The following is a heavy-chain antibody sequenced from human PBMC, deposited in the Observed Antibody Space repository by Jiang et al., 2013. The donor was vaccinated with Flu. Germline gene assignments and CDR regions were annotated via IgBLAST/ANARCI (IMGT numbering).Heavy chain of an antibody. Sequence: SGAEVKKPGASVKVSCKASGYTFTSYYMHWVRQAPGQGLEWMGIINPSGGSTSYAQKFQGRVTMTRDTSTSTVYMELSSLRSEDTAVYYCARDAYSQAFLVVDLPYWGQGTLVTVSS. CDR1: GYTFTSYY. CDR3: ARDAYSQAFLVVDLPY. D-gene: IGHD2-15*01. V-gene: IGHV1-46*01. CDR2: INPSGGST. J-gene: IGHJ4*02.